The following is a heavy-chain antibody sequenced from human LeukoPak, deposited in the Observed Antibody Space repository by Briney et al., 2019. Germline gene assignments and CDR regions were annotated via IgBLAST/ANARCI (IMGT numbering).Heavy chain of an antibody. Sequence: PGGSLRLSCAASGFTFSTFAMSWVRQAPGMGLEWVANIKQDGSEKYYVDSVKGRFTISRDNAKNSLYLQMNSLRAEDTAVYYCASSMITFGGVIPFWGQGTLVTVSS. V-gene: IGHV3-7*01. CDR1: GFTFSTFA. CDR2: IKQDGSEK. CDR3: ASSMITFGGVIPF. D-gene: IGHD3-16*01. J-gene: IGHJ4*02.